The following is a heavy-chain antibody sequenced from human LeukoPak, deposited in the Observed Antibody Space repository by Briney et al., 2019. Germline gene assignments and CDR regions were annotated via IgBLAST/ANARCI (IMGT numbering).Heavy chain of an antibody. CDR1: GFTFSSSG. CDR3: ATETRGSYSEY. J-gene: IGHJ4*02. CDR2: IRFDGSTQ. D-gene: IGHD1-26*01. Sequence: GGFLRLSCTASGFTFSSSGMNWVRQAPGKGLEWVAFIRFDGSTQYYADSVKGRSTVSRDNSKNTLYLQMNSLRDEDTAVYYCATETRGSYSEYWGQGTLLTVSS. V-gene: IGHV3-30*02.